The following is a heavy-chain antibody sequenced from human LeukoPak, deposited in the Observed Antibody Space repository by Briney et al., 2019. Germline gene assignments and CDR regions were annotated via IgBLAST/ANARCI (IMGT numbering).Heavy chain of an antibody. D-gene: IGHD2-15*01. CDR2: INPNGGGT. J-gene: IGHJ4*02. V-gene: IGHV1-2*06. Sequence: ASVKVSCKASGYTFSGYYMHWVRQAPGQGLEWMGRINPNGGGTNYAQKFQGRVTMTRDTSISTAYMELSRLRSDDTAVYYCARVSGGSYYSDYWGQGTLVTVSP. CDR3: ARVSGGSYYSDY. CDR1: GYTFSGYY.